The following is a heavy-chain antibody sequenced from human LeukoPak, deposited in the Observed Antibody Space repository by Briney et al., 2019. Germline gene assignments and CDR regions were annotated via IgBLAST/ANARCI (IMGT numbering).Heavy chain of an antibody. Sequence: GGSLRLSCAASGFTFSSYGMHWVRQAPGKGLEWVAFIRYDGNDKYYADSVKGRFTISRDNSKNTLYLQMNSLRAEDTAVHYCAKGGYYDMFLFNYWGQGTLVTVSS. CDR3: AKGGYYDMFLFNY. J-gene: IGHJ4*02. CDR2: IRYDGNDK. V-gene: IGHV3-30*02. CDR1: GFTFSSYG. D-gene: IGHD3-22*01.